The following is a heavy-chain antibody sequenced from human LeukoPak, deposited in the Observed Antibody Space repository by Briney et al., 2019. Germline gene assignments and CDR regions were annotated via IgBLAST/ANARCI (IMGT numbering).Heavy chain of an antibody. D-gene: IGHD6-19*01. Sequence: GASVKVSCKASGYTFTSYGISWVRQATGQGLEWMGWMNPNSGNTGYAQKFQGRVTMTRNTSISTAYMELSSLRSEDTAVYYCARGSSGWVDAFDIWGQGTMVTVSS. V-gene: IGHV1-8*02. CDR2: MNPNSGNT. CDR3: ARGSSGWVDAFDI. CDR1: GYTFTSYG. J-gene: IGHJ3*02.